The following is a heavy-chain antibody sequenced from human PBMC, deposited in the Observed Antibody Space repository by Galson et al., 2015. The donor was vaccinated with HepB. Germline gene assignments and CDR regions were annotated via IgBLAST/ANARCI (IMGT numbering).Heavy chain of an antibody. CDR1: GYTFTSYY. J-gene: IGHJ4*02. CDR2: INPSGGST. V-gene: IGHV1-46*04. CDR3: ARDRGELRWFSGLGY. D-gene: IGHD4-23*01. Sequence: SVKVSCKASGYTFTSYYMHWVRQAPGLGLEWMGIINPSGGSTSYAQKLQGRVTMTRDTSTSTVYMELSSLRSEDTAVYYCARDRGELRWFSGLGYWGQGTLVTVSS.